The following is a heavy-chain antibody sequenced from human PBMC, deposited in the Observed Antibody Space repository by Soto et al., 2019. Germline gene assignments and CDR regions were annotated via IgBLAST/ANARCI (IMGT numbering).Heavy chain of an antibody. V-gene: IGHV4-4*07. CDR3: ARDREAGYNFYYGMDV. CDR2: IYTSASI. CDR1: NYY. D-gene: IGHD6-19*01. J-gene: IGHJ6*02. Sequence: NYYRTWIRQPAGKGLEWIGRIYTSASINYNPSLKGRVTLSVYTSTNQVSLRLASVTAADTAIYYCARDREAGYNFYYGMDVWGQGTTVTVSS.